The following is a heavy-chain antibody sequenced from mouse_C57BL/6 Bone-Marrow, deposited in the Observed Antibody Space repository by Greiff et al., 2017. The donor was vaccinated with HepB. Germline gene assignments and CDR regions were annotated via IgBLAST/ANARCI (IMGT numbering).Heavy chain of an antibody. CDR2: ISYDGSN. Sequence: EVHLVESGPGLVKPSQSLSLTCSVTGYSITSGYYWNWIRQFPGNKLEWMGYISYDGSNNYNPSLKNRISITRDTSKNQFFLKLNSVTTEDTATYYCAHDLDYWGQGPTLTVPS. J-gene: IGHJ2*01. V-gene: IGHV3-6*01. CDR3: AHDLDY. D-gene: IGHD2-3*01. CDR1: GYSITSGYY.